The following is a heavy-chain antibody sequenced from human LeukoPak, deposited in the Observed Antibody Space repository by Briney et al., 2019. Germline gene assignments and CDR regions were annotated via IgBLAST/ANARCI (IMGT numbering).Heavy chain of an antibody. V-gene: IGHV3-53*01. CDR3: ASTTPFRYFDSGPPRPYYYYGMDV. Sequence: GGSLRLSCAASGFTVSSNYMSWVRQAPGKGLEWVSVIYSGGSTYYADSVKGRFTISRDNSKNTLYLQMNSLRAEDTAVYYCASTTPFRYFDSGPPRPYYYYGMDVLGQRTTVTVSS. CDR2: IYSGGST. CDR1: GFTVSSNY. J-gene: IGHJ6*01. D-gene: IGHD3-9*01.